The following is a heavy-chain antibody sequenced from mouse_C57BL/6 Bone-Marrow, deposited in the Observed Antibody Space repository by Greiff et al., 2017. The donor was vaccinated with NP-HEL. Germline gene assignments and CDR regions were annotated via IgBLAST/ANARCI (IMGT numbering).Heavy chain of an antibody. D-gene: IGHD1-1*01. CDR2: IDPSDSYT. Sequence: VQLQQPGAELVRPGTSVKLSCKASGYTFTSYWMHWVKQRPGQGLEWIGVIDPSDSYTNYNQKFKGKATLTVDTSSSTAYMQLSSLTSEDSAVYYCARFYGSSYGAYWGQGTLVTVSA. CDR3: ARFYGSSYGAY. J-gene: IGHJ3*01. CDR1: GYTFTSYW. V-gene: IGHV1-59*01.